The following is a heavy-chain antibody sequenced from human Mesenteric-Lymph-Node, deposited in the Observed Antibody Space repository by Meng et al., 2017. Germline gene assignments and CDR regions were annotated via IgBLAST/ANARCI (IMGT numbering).Heavy chain of an antibody. D-gene: IGHD3-10*01. CDR1: GDSVSSNSAA. CDR2: TYYRSKWYN. Sequence: SQTLSLTCAISGDSVSSNSAAWNWIRQSPSRGLEWLGRTYYRSKWYNDYAVSVKSRITINPDTSKNQFSLQLNSVTPEDTAVYYCAKYLVRGNIIKGHDAFDMWGQGTMVTVSS. V-gene: IGHV6-1*01. CDR3: AKYLVRGNIIKGHDAFDM. J-gene: IGHJ3*02.